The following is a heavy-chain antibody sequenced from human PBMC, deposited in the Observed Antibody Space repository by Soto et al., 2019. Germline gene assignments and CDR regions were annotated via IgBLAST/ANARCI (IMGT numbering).Heavy chain of an antibody. Sequence: GGSQRLSCAASGFTFSSYGRHWVRQAPGKGLEWVGRIKSKTDGGTTDYAAPVKGRFTISRDDSKNTLYLQMNSLKTEDTAVYYCTTPYYYDFWSGFYYYGMDVWGQGTTVTVSS. V-gene: IGHV3-15*07. CDR2: IKSKTDGGTT. CDR1: GFTFSSYG. J-gene: IGHJ6*02. CDR3: TTPYYYDFWSGFYYYGMDV. D-gene: IGHD3-3*01.